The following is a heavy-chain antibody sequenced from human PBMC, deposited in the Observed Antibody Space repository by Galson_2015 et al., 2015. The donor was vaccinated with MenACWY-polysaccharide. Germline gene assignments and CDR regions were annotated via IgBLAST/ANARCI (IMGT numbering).Heavy chain of an antibody. CDR2: ITPTGDPK. CDR1: GFSFSSYS. D-gene: IGHD2-15*01. CDR3: ASRGVVTPYSLDY. V-gene: IGHV3-48*01. J-gene: IGHJ4*02. Sequence: SLRLSCAASGFSFSSYSMTWVRQAPGKGLEWLSYITPTGDPKMYADSGKGRFTLSRDNATNSLYLQMNNLRAEDTAVYYCASRGVVTPYSLDYWGQGTLVSVSS.